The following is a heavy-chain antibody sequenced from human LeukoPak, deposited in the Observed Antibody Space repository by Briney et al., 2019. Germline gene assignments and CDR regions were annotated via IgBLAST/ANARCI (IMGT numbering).Heavy chain of an antibody. V-gene: IGHV4-34*01. D-gene: IGHD2-15*01. CDR3: ARGRKDVAIVPTAVLGVWFDP. J-gene: IGHJ5*02. Sequence: SETLSLTCGVYGGSLSGHFWSWIRQPPGKGLEWIGEINHSESAHYNSSLKSRVSISVDTSRNHFSLRLISVTAADTALYFCARGRKDVAIVPTAVLGVWFDPWGQGTLVTVSS. CDR1: GGSLSGHF. CDR2: INHSESA.